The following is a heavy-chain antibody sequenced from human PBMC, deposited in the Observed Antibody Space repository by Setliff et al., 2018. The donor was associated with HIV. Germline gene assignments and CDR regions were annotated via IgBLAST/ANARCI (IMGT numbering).Heavy chain of an antibody. Sequence: GASVKVSCKTSGYTLTSYSMHWVRQAPGQSLEWMGWINTATGDTKYSQRFQDRITIFRNTSASTAYMDLGSLTSEDTAVYYCARQRGIDTYFYSYYYMDVWGKGTTVTVSS. J-gene: IGHJ6*03. CDR2: INTATGDT. D-gene: IGHD6-13*01. CDR1: GYTLTSYS. CDR3: ARQRGIDTYFYSYYYMDV. V-gene: IGHV1-3*04.